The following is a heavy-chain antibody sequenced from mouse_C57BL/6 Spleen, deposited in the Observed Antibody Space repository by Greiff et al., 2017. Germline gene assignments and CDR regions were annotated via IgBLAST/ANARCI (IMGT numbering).Heavy chain of an antibody. D-gene: IGHD1-1*01. J-gene: IGHJ2*01. CDR1: GYTFTSYW. CDR2: IHPNSGST. CDR3: ARGRDFSAVVVDY. V-gene: IGHV1-64*01. Sequence: QVQLQQPGAELVKPGASVKLSCKASGYTFTSYWMHWVKQRPGQGLEWIGMIHPNSGSTNYNESFKSKATLTVDKSSSAAYMQLSSLTSEDSAVYYCARGRDFSAVVVDYWGQGTTLTVSA.